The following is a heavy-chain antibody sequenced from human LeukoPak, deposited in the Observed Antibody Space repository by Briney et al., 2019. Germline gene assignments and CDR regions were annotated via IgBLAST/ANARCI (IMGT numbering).Heavy chain of an antibody. D-gene: IGHD5-12*01. CDR1: GGTFSSYA. Sequence: SVTVSCKASGGTFSSYAISWVRQAPGQGLEWMGRIIPIFGIANYAQKFQGRVTITADKSTSTAYMELSSLRSEDTAVYYCARGDSGYDSNFDYWGQGTLVTVSS. CDR3: ARGDSGYDSNFDY. V-gene: IGHV1-69*04. CDR2: IIPIFGIA. J-gene: IGHJ4*02.